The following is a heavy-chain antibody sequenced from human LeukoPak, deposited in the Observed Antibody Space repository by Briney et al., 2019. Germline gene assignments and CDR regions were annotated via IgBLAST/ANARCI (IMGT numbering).Heavy chain of an antibody. D-gene: IGHD3-10*01. J-gene: IGHJ6*03. Sequence: ASVKVSFKASGGTFSSYAISWVRQAPGQGLEWMGGIIPIFGTANYAQKFQGRVTITADESTSTAYMELSSLRSEDTAVYYCERDLSFLGRYYYYMDVWGKGTTVTVSS. CDR1: GGTFSSYA. V-gene: IGHV1-69*13. CDR2: IIPIFGTA. CDR3: ERDLSFLGRYYYYMDV.